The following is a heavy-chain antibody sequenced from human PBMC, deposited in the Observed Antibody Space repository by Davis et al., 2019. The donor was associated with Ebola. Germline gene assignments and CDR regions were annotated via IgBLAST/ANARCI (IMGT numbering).Heavy chain of an antibody. CDR3: ARSIIAVAAHDAFDI. CDR1: GYTFTSYG. D-gene: IGHD6-19*01. J-gene: IGHJ3*02. CDR2: IIPMLGIA. V-gene: IGHV1-69*04. Sequence: AASVKVSCKASGYTFTSYGISWVRQAPGQGLEWMGRIIPMLGIANYAQKFQGRVTITADKSTNTAYMELSSLRSDDTAVYYCARSIIAVAAHDAFDIWGQGTMVTVSS.